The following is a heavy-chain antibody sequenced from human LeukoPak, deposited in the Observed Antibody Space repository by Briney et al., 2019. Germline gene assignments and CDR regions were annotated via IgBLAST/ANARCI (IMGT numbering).Heavy chain of an antibody. CDR1: GDSVSSNSAA. J-gene: IGHJ1*01. V-gene: IGHV6-1*01. Sequence: SQTLSLTCAISGDSVSSNSAAWNWIRQSPSRGLEWLGRTYYRSKWHNDYAVSVKSRITINPDTSKNQFSLQLNSVAPEDTAVYYCARQAAAAGVRYFQHWGQGTLVTVPS. CDR2: TYYRSKWHN. D-gene: IGHD6-13*01. CDR3: ARQAAAAGVRYFQH.